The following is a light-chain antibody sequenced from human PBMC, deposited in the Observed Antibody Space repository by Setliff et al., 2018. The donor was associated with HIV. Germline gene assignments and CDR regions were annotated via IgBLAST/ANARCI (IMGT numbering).Light chain of an antibody. V-gene: IGLV3-21*04. CDR2: YGR. CDR1: NVGSYN. J-gene: IGLJ1*01. Sequence: SYALTQAPSVSVAPGETASISCGGSNVGSYNVHWYQQKPGQAPVLVIYYGRDRPSGVPDRFSASTSGNTATLTISGAEAGDEADYYCQVWNTDSHHPVFGTGTKVTVL. CDR3: QVWNTDSHHPV.